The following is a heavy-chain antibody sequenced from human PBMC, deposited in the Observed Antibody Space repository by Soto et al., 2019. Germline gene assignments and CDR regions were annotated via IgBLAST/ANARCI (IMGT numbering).Heavy chain of an antibody. CDR3: ARVRGAVVVTADWYFDL. J-gene: IGHJ2*01. V-gene: IGHV4-61*01. D-gene: IGHD2-21*02. CDR1: GGSVSSGSYY. CDR2: IYYSGST. Sequence: QVQLQESGPGLVKPSETLSLTCTVSGGSVSSGSYYWSWIRQPPGKGLEWIGYIYYSGSTNYNPSLKGRVTISVDTSKNQFSLKLSSVTAADTAVYYCARVRGAVVVTADWYFDLWGRGTLVTVSS.